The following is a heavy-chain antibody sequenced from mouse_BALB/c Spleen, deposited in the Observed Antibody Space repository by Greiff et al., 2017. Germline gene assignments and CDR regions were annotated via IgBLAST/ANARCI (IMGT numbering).Heavy chain of an antibody. CDR3: VRGYGKSNYYAMDY. Sequence: VQLQQSGPGLVAPSQSLSITCTVSGFSLTSYDISWIRQPPGKGLEWLGVIWTGGGTNYNSAFMSRLSISKDNSKSQVFLKMNSLQTDDTAIYYCVRGYGKSNYYAMDYWGQGTSVTVSS. CDR2: IWTGGGT. J-gene: IGHJ4*01. D-gene: IGHD2-10*02. V-gene: IGHV2-9-2*01. CDR1: GFSLTSYD.